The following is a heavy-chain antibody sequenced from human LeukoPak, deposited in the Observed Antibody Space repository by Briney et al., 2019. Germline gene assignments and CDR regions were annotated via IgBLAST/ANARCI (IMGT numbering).Heavy chain of an antibody. V-gene: IGHV4-61*05. CDR2: IYYSGST. Sequence: SETLSLTCTVSGGSISSSSYYWGWIRQPPGKGLEWIGYIYYSGSTNYNPSLKSRVTISVDTSKNQFSLKLSSVTAADTAVYYCATRSNYDFWSGYYYYMDVWGKGTTVTVSS. J-gene: IGHJ6*03. CDR3: ATRSNYDFWSGYYYYMDV. D-gene: IGHD3-3*01. CDR1: GGSISSSSYY.